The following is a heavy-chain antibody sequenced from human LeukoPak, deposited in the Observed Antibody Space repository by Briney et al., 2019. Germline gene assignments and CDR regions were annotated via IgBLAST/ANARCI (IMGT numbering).Heavy chain of an antibody. D-gene: IGHD3-10*01. V-gene: IGHV3-23*01. Sequence: GGSLRLSCAASGFTFSSYAMSWVRQAPGKGLEWVSAISGSGGSTYYADSVKGRFTISRDNSKNTLYLQMNSLRAEDTAVYYCARPLLWFGESPHDAFDIWGQGTMVTVFS. CDR2: ISGSGGST. CDR3: ARPLLWFGESPHDAFDI. CDR1: GFTFSSYA. J-gene: IGHJ3*02.